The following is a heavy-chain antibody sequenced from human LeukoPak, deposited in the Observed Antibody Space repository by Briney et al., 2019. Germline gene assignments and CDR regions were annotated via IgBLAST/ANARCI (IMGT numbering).Heavy chain of an antibody. Sequence: GASVKVSCKASGYTFTSYDINWVRQATGQGLEWMGWMNPNSGNTNYAQKLQGRVTMTTDTSTSTAYMELRSLRSDDTAVYYCARGLKRVVPAAMYYWGQGTLVTVSS. CDR2: MNPNSGNT. CDR3: ARGLKRVVPAAMYY. J-gene: IGHJ4*02. V-gene: IGHV1-8*01. CDR1: GYTFTSYD. D-gene: IGHD2-2*01.